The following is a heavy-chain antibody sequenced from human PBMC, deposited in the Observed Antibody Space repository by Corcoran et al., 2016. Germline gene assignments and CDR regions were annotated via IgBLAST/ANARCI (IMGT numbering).Heavy chain of an antibody. CDR1: GGSFSGYY. J-gene: IGHJ2*01. CDR3: ARGFRPTTHSYWYFDL. D-gene: IGHD4-17*01. CDR2: INHSGST. Sequence: QVQLQQWGAGLLKPSETLSLTCAVYGGSFSGYYWSWIRQPPGKGLEWIGEINHSGSTNYNPSLKSRVTISVDTSKNQFSLKLSSVTAADTAVYYCARGFRPTTHSYWYFDLWGRGTLVTVSS. V-gene: IGHV4-34*01.